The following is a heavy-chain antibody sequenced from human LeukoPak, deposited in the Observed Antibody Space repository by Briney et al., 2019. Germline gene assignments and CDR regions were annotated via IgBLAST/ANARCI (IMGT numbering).Heavy chain of an antibody. Sequence: SETLSLTCTVSLDSTTSNFWSWVRQPPGKGLEWIGEIHRSGSPNYNPSLQSRVTISVDRSRNQIVLELSSVTAADTAVYYCAREILGGFNPGAYWGQGILVTVSS. V-gene: IGHV4-4*02. J-gene: IGHJ4*02. D-gene: IGHD1-14*01. CDR3: AREILGGFNPGAY. CDR2: IHRSGSP. CDR1: LDSTTSNF.